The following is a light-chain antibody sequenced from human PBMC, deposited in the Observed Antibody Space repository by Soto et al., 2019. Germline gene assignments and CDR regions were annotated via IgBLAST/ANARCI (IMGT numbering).Light chain of an antibody. V-gene: IGLV2-14*01. J-gene: IGLJ1*01. CDR2: DIS. Sequence: SALTQPASVSGSPGQSITISCAGSNSDVGTYDYVSWYQQHPGKAPKLIIYDISNRPSGVSNRFSGSKSDNTASLTISGLQAEDEADYYCSLYTISSTLYLFGTAPKVTVL. CDR1: NSDVGTYDY. CDR3: SLYTISSTLYL.